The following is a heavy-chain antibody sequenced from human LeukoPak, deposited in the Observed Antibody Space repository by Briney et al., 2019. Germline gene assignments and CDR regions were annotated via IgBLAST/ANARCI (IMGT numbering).Heavy chain of an antibody. J-gene: IGHJ4*02. CDR1: GYTFTGYY. D-gene: IGHD5-24*01. Sequence: SVKVSCKASGYTFTGYYMHWVRQAPGQGLEWIGWIVVGSGNTNYAQKFQERVTITRDMSTSTAYMELSSLRSEDTAVYYCAALAMAGPPYDYWGQGTLVTVSS. V-gene: IGHV1-58*02. CDR2: IVVGSGNT. CDR3: AALAMAGPPYDY.